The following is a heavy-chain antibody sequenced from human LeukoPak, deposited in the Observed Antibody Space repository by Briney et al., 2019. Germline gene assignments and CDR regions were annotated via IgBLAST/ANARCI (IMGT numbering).Heavy chain of an antibody. V-gene: IGHV3-21*04. D-gene: IGHD4-11*01. J-gene: IGHJ4*02. CDR1: GFTFSTYN. CDR3: ARSVPDYTRFDY. Sequence: GGSLRLSCAASGFTFSTYNMNWVRQAPGKGLEWVSTFKTNSGQVYHAESVRGRFTISRDNSKNTVYLQMSSLRAEDTALYYCARSVPDYTRFDYWGQGALVTVSP. CDR2: FKTNSGQV.